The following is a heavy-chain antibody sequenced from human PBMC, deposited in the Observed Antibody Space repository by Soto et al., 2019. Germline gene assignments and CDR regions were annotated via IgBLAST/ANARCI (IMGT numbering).Heavy chain of an antibody. V-gene: IGHV3-53*01. Sequence: DVQLVESGGGLMQPGESLRLSCAASGLTVSGKKYVAWVRQAPGKGLEWVSALYDVDGSFYADSVKGRFTTSSDSSKTTVYLQMNGLRPDDTAVYYFATWHEREHAYDVWGQGTTVPVSS. CDR1: GLTVSGKKY. D-gene: IGHD1-1*01. CDR3: ATWHEREHAYDV. CDR2: LYDVDGS. J-gene: IGHJ3*01.